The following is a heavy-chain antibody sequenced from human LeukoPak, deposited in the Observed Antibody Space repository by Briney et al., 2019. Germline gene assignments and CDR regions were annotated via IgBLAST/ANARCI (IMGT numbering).Heavy chain of an antibody. CDR1: GYSISSGYY. V-gene: IGHV4-38-2*01. Sequence: SETLSLTCAVSGYSISSGYYWGWIRQPPGKGLEWIGSIYHSGSTYYNPSLKSRVTISVDTSKNQFSLKLSSVTAADTAVYYCARAGGIAAAGPPGDLDYWGQGTLVTVSS. CDR3: ARAGGIAAAGPPGDLDY. J-gene: IGHJ4*02. CDR2: IYHSGST. D-gene: IGHD6-13*01.